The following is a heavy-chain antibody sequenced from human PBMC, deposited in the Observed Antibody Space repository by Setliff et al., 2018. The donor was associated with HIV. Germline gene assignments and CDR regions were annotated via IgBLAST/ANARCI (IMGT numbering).Heavy chain of an antibody. CDR1: GYSFTSYW. CDR3: ARQGKVYYYGSGSYYNPPDY. Sequence: GESLKISCQGSGYSFTSYWIGWVRQMPGKGLEWMGIIYPGDSDTRYSPSFQGQVTISADKSISTAYLQWSSLKASDTAMYFCARQGKVYYYGSGSYYNPPDYWGQGTLVTVSS. J-gene: IGHJ4*02. D-gene: IGHD3-10*01. V-gene: IGHV5-51*01. CDR2: IYPGDSDT.